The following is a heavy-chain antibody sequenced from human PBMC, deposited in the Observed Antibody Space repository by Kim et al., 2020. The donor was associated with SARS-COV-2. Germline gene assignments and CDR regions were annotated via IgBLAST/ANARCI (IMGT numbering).Heavy chain of an antibody. CDR3: ARPVGSYYDILTGYYSYFDY. Sequence: GESLKISCKGSGYSFTSYWIGWVRQMPGKGLEWMGIYPGDSDTRYSPSFQGQVTISVDKSISTAYLQWSSLKASDTAMYYCARPVGSYYDILTGYYSYFDYWGQGTLVTVSS. CDR1: GYSFTSYW. J-gene: IGHJ4*02. V-gene: IGHV5-51*01. D-gene: IGHD3-9*01. CDR2: YPGDSDT.